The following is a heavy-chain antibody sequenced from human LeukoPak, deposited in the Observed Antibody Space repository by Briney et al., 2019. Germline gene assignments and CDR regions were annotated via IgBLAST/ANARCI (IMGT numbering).Heavy chain of an antibody. CDR1: GGSISSYY. J-gene: IGHJ4*02. Sequence: SETPSLTCTVSGGSISSYYWSWIRQPPGKGLEWIGYIYYSGSTNYNPSLKSRISISVDTSKNQFSLKLSSVTAADAAVYYCARDTTVWGQGTLVTVSS. CDR2: IYYSGST. D-gene: IGHD1-1*01. CDR3: ARDTTV. V-gene: IGHV4-59*01.